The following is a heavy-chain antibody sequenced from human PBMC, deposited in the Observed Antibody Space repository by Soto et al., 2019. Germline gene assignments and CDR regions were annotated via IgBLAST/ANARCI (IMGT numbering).Heavy chain of an antibody. CDR2: IYYSGST. D-gene: IGHD6-13*01. Sequence: PSETLSLTCTVSGGSISSGGYYWSWIRQHPGKGLEWIGYIYYSGSTNYNPSLKSRLTMSVDTSKKKISLKVNSVTAADTAVYYCARGAVAGADYGMDVWGRGTTVTVSS. V-gene: IGHV4-61*08. J-gene: IGHJ6*02. CDR3: ARGAVAGADYGMDV. CDR1: GGSISSGGYY.